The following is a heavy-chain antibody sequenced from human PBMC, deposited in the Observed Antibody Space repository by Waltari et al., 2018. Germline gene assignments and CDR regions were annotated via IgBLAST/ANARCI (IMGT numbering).Heavy chain of an antibody. J-gene: IGHJ4*02. V-gene: IGHV3-7*01. CDR2: IKQDGSEK. CDR3: ASRYYFDY. CDR1: FCRYW. Sequence: FCRYWMSWVRQAPGKGVEWVANIKQDGSEKYYVDSVKGRFTISRDNAKNSLFLQMNSLRAEDTAVYYCASRYYFDYWGLGTLVTVSS.